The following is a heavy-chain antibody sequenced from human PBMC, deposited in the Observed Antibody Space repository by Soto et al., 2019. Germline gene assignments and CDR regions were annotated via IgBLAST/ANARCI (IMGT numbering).Heavy chain of an antibody. CDR1: GFTFDNYA. Sequence: PGGSLRLSCAASGFTFDNYAMSWVRQAPGKGLEWFSAISGSGVSTYYADSVEGRFTISRDKSKNTLSLQMNSLRAEDSAVYYCTKGSHSFRPYYFDYWGQGALVTVSS. V-gene: IGHV3-23*01. J-gene: IGHJ4*02. CDR3: TKGSHSFRPYYFDY. D-gene: IGHD1-26*01. CDR2: ISGSGVST.